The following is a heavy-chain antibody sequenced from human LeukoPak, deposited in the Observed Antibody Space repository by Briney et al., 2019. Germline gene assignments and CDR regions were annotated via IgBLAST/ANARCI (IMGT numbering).Heavy chain of an antibody. CDR1: GFTFNNYA. Sequence: GGSLRLSCAASGFTFNNYAMSWVRQAPGKGLEWVSTVSGSGGSTYYADSVKGRFTISRDNSKNTLYLQMNSLRAEDTAVYYCAKDWGSGSYQPDAFDIWGQGTMVTVSS. J-gene: IGHJ3*02. CDR3: AKDWGSGSYQPDAFDI. V-gene: IGHV3-23*01. CDR2: VSGSGGST. D-gene: IGHD1-26*01.